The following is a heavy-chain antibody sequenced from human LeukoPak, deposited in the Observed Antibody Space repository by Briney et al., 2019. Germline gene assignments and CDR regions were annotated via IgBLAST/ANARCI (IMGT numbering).Heavy chain of an antibody. V-gene: IGHV3-23*01. CDR3: AKDGYYDFWSGYYDHLDY. Sequence: GGSLRLPCTASGFTFSSYAMSWVRQAPGKGLEWVSAISGSGGSTYYADSVKGRFTISRDNSKNTLYLQMNSLRAEDTAVYYCAKDGYYDFWSGYYDHLDYWGQGTLVTVSS. CDR1: GFTFSSYA. D-gene: IGHD3-3*01. CDR2: ISGSGGST. J-gene: IGHJ4*02.